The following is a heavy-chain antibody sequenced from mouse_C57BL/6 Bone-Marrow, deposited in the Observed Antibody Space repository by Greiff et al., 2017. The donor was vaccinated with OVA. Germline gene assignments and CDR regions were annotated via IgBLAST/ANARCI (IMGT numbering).Heavy chain of an antibody. CDR1: GFTFSDYG. D-gene: IGHD2-3*01. V-gene: IGHV5-17*01. Sequence: VQLKESGGGLVKPGGSLKLSCAASGFTFSDYGMHWVRQAPEKGLEWVAYISSGSSTIYYADTVKGRFTISRDNAKNTLFLQMTSLRSEDTAMYYCARGGWLLRGWYFDVWGTGTTVTVSS. CDR2: ISSGSSTI. J-gene: IGHJ1*03. CDR3: ARGGWLLRGWYFDV.